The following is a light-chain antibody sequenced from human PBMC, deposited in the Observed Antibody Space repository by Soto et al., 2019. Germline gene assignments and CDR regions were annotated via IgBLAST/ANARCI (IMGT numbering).Light chain of an antibody. CDR1: NIGSKN. CDR3: QVWDSTSEVV. CDR2: YDS. V-gene: IGLV3-21*04. Sequence: SYELTQSPSVSVAPGKTARITCGGNNIGSKNVHWYQQKPGQAPVLVIYYDSDRPSGIPERFSGSNSGNTATLTISRVEAGDEADYFCQVWDSTSEVVFGGGNKLTV. J-gene: IGLJ3*02.